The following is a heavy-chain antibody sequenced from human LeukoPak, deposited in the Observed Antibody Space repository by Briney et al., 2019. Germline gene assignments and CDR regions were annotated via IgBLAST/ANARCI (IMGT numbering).Heavy chain of an antibody. CDR1: GFTFSSYA. CDR2: ISGSGGST. D-gene: IGHD3-22*01. CDR3: AKGALYYYDSSGYYYY. Sequence: GGSLRLSCAASGFTFSSYAMSWVRQAPGKGLEWVSAISGSGGSTYYADSVKGRFTISRDNSKNTLYLQMNSLRAEDTAVYYCAKGALYYYDSSGYYYYWGQGTLVTVSS. J-gene: IGHJ4*02. V-gene: IGHV3-23*01.